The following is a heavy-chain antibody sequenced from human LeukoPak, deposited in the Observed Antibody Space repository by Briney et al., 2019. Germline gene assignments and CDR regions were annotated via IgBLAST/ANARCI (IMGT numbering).Heavy chain of an antibody. CDR3: AKGYYGSGSYCGFDY. V-gene: IGHV3-23*01. Sequence: GGSLRLSCATSGFIFSDYAMTWVRQAPGKGLEWVSAISGSGGSTYYADSVKGRFTISRDNSKNTLYLQMNSLRAEDTAVYYCAKGYYGSGSYCGFDYWGQGTLVTVSS. CDR1: GFIFSDYA. J-gene: IGHJ4*02. CDR2: ISGSGGST. D-gene: IGHD3-10*01.